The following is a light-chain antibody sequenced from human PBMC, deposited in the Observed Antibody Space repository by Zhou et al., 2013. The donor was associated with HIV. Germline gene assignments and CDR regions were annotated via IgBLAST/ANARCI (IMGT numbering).Light chain of an antibody. CDR1: QSVSSSS. CDR3: QQRRNWPVT. Sequence: ENVLTQSPGTLSLSPGERATLSCRASQSVSSSSFAWYQQKPGQAPRLLIYGASFRATGTPGRFSGSGSGTDFTLTISSLQPEDFAVYYCQQRRNWPVTFGQGTKLEI. J-gene: IGKJ2*01. V-gene: IGKV3D-20*02. CDR2: GAS.